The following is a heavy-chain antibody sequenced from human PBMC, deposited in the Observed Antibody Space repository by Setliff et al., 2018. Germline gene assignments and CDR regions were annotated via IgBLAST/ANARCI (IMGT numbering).Heavy chain of an antibody. Sequence: GASVKVSCKASGYTFTGYYMYWVRQAPGQGLEWMGRINPNSGGTNSAQKFQGRVTMTRDTSISTAYMELSRLRSDDTAVYYCARSSSGPGDYWGQGTLVTVSS. J-gene: IGHJ4*02. CDR1: GYTFTGYY. D-gene: IGHD6-6*01. V-gene: IGHV1-2*06. CDR3: ARSSSGPGDY. CDR2: INPNSGGT.